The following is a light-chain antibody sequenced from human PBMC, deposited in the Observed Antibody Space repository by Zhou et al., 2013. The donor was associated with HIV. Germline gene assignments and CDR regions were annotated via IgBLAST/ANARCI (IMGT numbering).Light chain of an antibody. CDR3: LQYSSTSRT. V-gene: IGKV1-NL1*01. CDR1: QGITNS. Sequence: DIQMTQSPSSLSASVGDRVTITCRASQGITNSLAWYQQKAGKAPKLLLYTASTLESGVPSRFSGSGSGTHYTLTISSLQPEDFATYYCLQYSSTSRTFGPGTKLEIK. J-gene: IGKJ2*01. CDR2: TAS.